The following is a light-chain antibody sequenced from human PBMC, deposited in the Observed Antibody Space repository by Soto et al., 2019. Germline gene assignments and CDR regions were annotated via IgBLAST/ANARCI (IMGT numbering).Light chain of an antibody. V-gene: IGKV3-11*01. CDR1: QYINTR. CDR2: QTS. J-gene: IGKJ1*01. Sequence: EIVLPQSPATLSSFPGDSVPLSGRASQYINTRLAWYQHRPGQAPRLLIYQTSIRAAGIPARFSASGTGTDFTLTISNVQPEDFAVYYCHKRQSWPRTVGQGTKVDIK. CDR3: HKRQSWPRT.